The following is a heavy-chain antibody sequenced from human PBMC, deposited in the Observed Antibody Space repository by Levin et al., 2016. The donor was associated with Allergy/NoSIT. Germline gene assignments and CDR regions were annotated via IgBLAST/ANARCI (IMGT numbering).Heavy chain of an antibody. CDR2: IYYGGHT. CDR3: VRGASDRQVVADEWNWFDP. Sequence: SETLSLTCSVSGGSIASGSYSWNWIRQSPRTGLEWIGQIYYGGHTVYAASFESRVSVSMDIGNNQFFLTLTSTTAADTAVYYCVRGASDRQVVADEWNWFDPWGQGTLVTVSS. J-gene: IGHJ5*02. D-gene: IGHD3-22*01. V-gene: IGHV4-30-4*01. CDR1: GGSIASGSYS.